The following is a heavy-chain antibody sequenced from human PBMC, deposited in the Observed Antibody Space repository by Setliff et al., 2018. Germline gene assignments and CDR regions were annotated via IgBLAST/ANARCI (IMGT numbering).Heavy chain of an antibody. V-gene: IGHV4-39*01. CDR2: IYDSGSS. Sequence: KTSETLSLTCTVSGGSVSTSGFFWGWLRQAPGKGLEWIGNIYDSGSSNYNASLKSRLIITRDTSKNQISLKLTSVTAADTAVYYCGRGFSRIEGWGNWFDPWGQGILVTVSS. J-gene: IGHJ5*02. CDR1: GGSVSTSGFF. CDR3: GRGFSRIEGWGNWFDP. D-gene: IGHD2-15*01.